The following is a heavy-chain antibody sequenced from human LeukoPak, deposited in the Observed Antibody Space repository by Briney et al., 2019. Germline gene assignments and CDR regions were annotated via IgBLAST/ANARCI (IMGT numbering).Heavy chain of an antibody. Sequence: GGSLRLSCAASGSTFSIYSMTWVRQVPGKGLEWVSAMSGSGSDTYYADSVKGRFTISRDNSKSTLYLQMNSLRVEDTAVYYCAKDLGGEGGSGFPGYWGQGTLVTVSS. CDR1: GSTFSIYS. J-gene: IGHJ4*02. D-gene: IGHD3-10*01. V-gene: IGHV3-23*01. CDR2: MSGSGSDT. CDR3: AKDLGGEGGSGFPGY.